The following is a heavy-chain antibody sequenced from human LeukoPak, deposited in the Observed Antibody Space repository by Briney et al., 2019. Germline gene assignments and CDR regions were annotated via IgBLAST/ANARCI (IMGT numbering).Heavy chain of an antibody. CDR3: GGGSHWSDY. CDR2: ISYDGKNK. J-gene: IGHJ4*02. V-gene: IGHV3-30*03. CDR1: GFTFSSYG. D-gene: IGHD3-3*01. Sequence: GGSLRLSSAASGFTFSSYGMHWVRQAPGKGPEWVAVISYDGKNKYYADSVKGRFTISRDNSKNTLYLQMNSLRLEDTAVYYCGGGSHWSDYWGQGTLVTVSS.